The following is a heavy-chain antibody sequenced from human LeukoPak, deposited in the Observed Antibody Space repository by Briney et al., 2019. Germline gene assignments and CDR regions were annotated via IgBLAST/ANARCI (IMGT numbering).Heavy chain of an antibody. Sequence: GGPLRHPCVSSGFHHSLQSMTWAAQGPGKTLEGIAYLRYSNNPLQYPAPVKGRLTISRDKAQNSLFPQLDGLSAQDTALHYCASFGQPGLRSYFDVWGQGTLVTVSS. CDR2: LRYSNNPL. D-gene: IGHD3-16*01. CDR1: GFHHSLQS. CDR3: ASFGQPGLRSYFDV. J-gene: IGHJ4*02. V-gene: IGHV3-48*01.